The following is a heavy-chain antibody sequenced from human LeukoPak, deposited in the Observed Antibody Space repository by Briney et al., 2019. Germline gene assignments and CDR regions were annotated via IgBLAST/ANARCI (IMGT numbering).Heavy chain of an antibody. CDR3: TTPQYSSGCFDF. Sequence: PGGSLRLSCAASGFTFSNAWMNWVRQAPGKGLEWVGRIKSKTAGGTVDYAAPVKGRFTISRDDSKNTLYLQMNSLKTEDTAVYYCTTPQYSSGCFDFWGQGTLVTVSS. CDR2: IKSKTAGGTV. D-gene: IGHD6-19*01. CDR1: GFTFSNAW. J-gene: IGHJ4*03. V-gene: IGHV3-15*07.